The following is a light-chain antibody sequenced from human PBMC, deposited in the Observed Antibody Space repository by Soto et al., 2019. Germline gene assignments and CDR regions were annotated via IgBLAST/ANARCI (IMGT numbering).Light chain of an antibody. CDR3: ASYTSSSTSVI. CDR2: EVS. J-gene: IGLJ2*01. V-gene: IGLV2-14*01. CDR1: SSDVGGYNY. Sequence: QSALTQPASVSGSPGQSITISCTGTSSDVGGYNYVSWYQQHPDKAPKLMIYEVSNRPSGVSNRFSGSKSGNTASLTISGLQAEDEADYYCASYTSSSTSVIFGRGTKLTVL.